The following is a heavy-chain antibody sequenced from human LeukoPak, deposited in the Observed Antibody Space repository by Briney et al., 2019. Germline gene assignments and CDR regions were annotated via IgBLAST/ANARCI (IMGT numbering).Heavy chain of an antibody. V-gene: IGHV3-33*01. CDR3: ARDDTVPAAIRTAGIDY. CDR1: GFTFSSYG. D-gene: IGHD2-2*02. J-gene: IGHJ4*02. Sequence: GRSLRLSCAASGFTFSSYGMHWVRRAPGKGPEWVAVIWYDGSNKYYADSVKGRFTISRDNSKNTLYLQMNSLRAEDTAVYYCARDDTVPAAIRTAGIDYWGQGTLVTASS. CDR2: IWYDGSNK.